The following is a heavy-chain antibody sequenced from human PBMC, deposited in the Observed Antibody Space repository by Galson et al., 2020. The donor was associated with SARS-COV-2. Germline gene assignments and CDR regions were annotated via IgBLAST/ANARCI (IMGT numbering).Heavy chain of an antibody. V-gene: IGHV5-51*01. CDR1: GYSFTTYW. D-gene: IGHD4-17*01. CDR2: IYPGDSDT. Sequence: GESLKISCKGSGYSFTTYWIAWVRQMPGKGLEWMGIIYPGDSDTKYSPSFQGQVTISVDKSINTAYLQWSSLRASDTAMYYCARRMNDYGLSIDYWGQGTLVTVSS. CDR3: ARRMNDYGLSIDY. J-gene: IGHJ4*02.